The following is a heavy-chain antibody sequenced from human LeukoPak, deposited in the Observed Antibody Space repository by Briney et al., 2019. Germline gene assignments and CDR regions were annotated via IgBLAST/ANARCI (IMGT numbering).Heavy chain of an antibody. CDR3: AREGIAAYYYGMDV. Sequence: YISSSGSTIYYADSVKGRFTISRDNAKNSLYLQMNSLRAEDTAVYYCAREGIAAYYYGMDVWGQGTTVTVSS. D-gene: IGHD6-25*01. J-gene: IGHJ6*02. V-gene: IGHV3-11*01. CDR2: ISSSGSTI.